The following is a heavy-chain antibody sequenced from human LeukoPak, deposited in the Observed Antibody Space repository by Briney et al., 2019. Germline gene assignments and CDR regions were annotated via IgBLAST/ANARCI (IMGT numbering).Heavy chain of an antibody. CDR3: AREGYNYGEYYFDY. CDR1: GFTFSSYW. Sequence: GGSLRLSCAASGFTFSSYWMHWVRQAPGKGLGWVSRIKSDGSSTPYADSVKGRFTFSRDNAKNTLYLQMSSLRAEDTAVYYCAREGYNYGEYYFDYWGQGTLVTVSS. V-gene: IGHV3-74*01. J-gene: IGHJ4*02. CDR2: IKSDGSST. D-gene: IGHD5-18*01.